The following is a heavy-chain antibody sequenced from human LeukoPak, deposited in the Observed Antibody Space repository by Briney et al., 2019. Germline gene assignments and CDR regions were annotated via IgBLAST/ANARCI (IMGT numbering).Heavy chain of an antibody. CDR1: GFTVSSNY. CDR2: IYSGGST. V-gene: IGHV3-66*01. D-gene: IGHD5-18*01. J-gene: IGHJ4*02. CDR3: AKYTAMVNTLAFDY. Sequence: GGSLRLSCAASGFTVSSNYMSWVRQAPGKGLEWVSVIYSGGSTYYANSVKGRFTISRDNSKNTLYLQMNSLRAEDTAVYYCAKYTAMVNTLAFDYWGQGTLVTVSS.